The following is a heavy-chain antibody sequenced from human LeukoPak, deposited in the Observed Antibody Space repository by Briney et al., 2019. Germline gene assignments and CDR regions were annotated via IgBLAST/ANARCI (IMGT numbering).Heavy chain of an antibody. CDR3: ASPGSVGDTGMPDY. Sequence: GGSLRLSCAASGFTFSSFGMNWVRQAPGKGLEWVSSISSSSSYIYYADSLKGRFTISRDNAKKSLYLQMNSLRAEDTAVYYCASPGSVGDTGMPDYWGQGTLVTVSS. V-gene: IGHV3-21*01. CDR2: ISSSSSYI. D-gene: IGHD5-18*01. CDR1: GFTFSSFG. J-gene: IGHJ4*02.